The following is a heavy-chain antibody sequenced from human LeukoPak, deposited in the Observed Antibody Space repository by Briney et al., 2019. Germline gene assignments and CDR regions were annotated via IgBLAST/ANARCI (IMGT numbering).Heavy chain of an antibody. V-gene: IGHV4-59*01. Sequence: SETLSLTCTVSGGSISSYYWSWIRQPPGKGLEWIGYIYYSGSTYYNPSLKSRVTISVDTSKNQFPLKLSSVTAADTAVYFCATGGNYYGFDPWGQGTLVTVSS. CDR2: IYYSGST. CDR3: ATGGNYYGFDP. CDR1: GGSISSYY. D-gene: IGHD3-10*01. J-gene: IGHJ5*02.